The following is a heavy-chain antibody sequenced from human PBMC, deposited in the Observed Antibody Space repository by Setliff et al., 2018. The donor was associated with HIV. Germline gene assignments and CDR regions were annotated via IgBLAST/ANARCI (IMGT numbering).Heavy chain of an antibody. CDR1: GYTFTGYY. D-gene: IGHD1-1*01. J-gene: IGHJ3*02. V-gene: IGHV1-2*06. CDR3: ARENEGGAFDI. Sequence: GASVKVSCKASGYTFTGYYMHWVRQAPGQGLEWMGRINPNSGGTNYAQRLQGRVTLTTDTSTSTAYMDLRSLRSDDTAVYFCARENEGGAFDIWGQGTMVTVSS. CDR2: INPNSGGT.